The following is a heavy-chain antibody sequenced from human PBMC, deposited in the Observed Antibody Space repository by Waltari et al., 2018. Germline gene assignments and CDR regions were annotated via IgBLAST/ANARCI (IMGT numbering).Heavy chain of an antibody. CDR1: GYTFTGYY. D-gene: IGHD3-9*01. Sequence: QVQLVQSGAEVKKPGASVKVSCKASGYTFTGYYMHWVRQAPGQGLEWMGWSNPHSGGTNSAQKFQGRVTMTSDTSISTAYRELSRLRSDDTAVYYCARDLYYDILTGPGWFDPWGQGTLVTVSS. CDR2: SNPHSGGT. J-gene: IGHJ5*02. V-gene: IGHV1-2*02. CDR3: ARDLYYDILTGPGWFDP.